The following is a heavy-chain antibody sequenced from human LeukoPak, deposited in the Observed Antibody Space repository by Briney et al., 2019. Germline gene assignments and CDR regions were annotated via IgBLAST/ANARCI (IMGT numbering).Heavy chain of an antibody. J-gene: IGHJ4*02. CDR1: GGSFSGYY. Sequence: SETLPLTCAVYGGSFSGYYWSWIRQPPGKGLEWIGEINHSGSTNYNPSLKSRVTISVDTSKNQFSLKLSSVTAADTAVYYCARGQFWRYFDYWGQGTLVTVSS. V-gene: IGHV4-34*01. CDR2: INHSGST. CDR3: ARGQFWRYFDY. D-gene: IGHD3-3*01.